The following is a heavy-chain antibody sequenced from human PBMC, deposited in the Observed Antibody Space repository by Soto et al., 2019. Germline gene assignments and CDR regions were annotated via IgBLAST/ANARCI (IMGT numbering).Heavy chain of an antibody. CDR1: GFTFSSYG. J-gene: IGHJ6*02. CDR3: AKVPDRVSAMDV. D-gene: IGHD3-3*01. V-gene: IGHV3-30*18. CDR2: ISYDGSNK. Sequence: GGSLRLSCAASGFTFSSYGMHWVRQAPGKGLEWVAVISYDGSNKHYVDSVKGRFTISRDNSKNSLYLQMNSLRTEDTAVYYCAKVPDRVSAMDVWGQGTTVTV.